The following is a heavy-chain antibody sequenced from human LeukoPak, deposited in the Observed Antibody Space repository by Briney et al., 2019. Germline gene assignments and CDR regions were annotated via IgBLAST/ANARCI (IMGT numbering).Heavy chain of an antibody. D-gene: IGHD3-10*01. J-gene: IGHJ4*02. CDR1: GFTFSSYG. CDR2: IRYDGSNK. CDR3: AKDRRDGDYGSGSFDY. Sequence: PGGSLRLSCAASGFTFSSYGVHWVRQAPGKGLEWVAFIRYDGSNKYYADSVKGRFTISRDNSKNTLYLQMNSLRAEDTAVYYCAKDRRDGDYGSGSFDYWGQGTLVTVSS. V-gene: IGHV3-30*02.